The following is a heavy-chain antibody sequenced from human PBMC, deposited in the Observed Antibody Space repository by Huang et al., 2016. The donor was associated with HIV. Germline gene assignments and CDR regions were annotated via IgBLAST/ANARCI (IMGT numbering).Heavy chain of an antibody. D-gene: IGHD4-4*01. Sequence: QVQLVQSGGEVMQPGASVRVSCKASGYDFGSYGMSWGRQAPGQGLGGRGWIGRDSRDKSSAQKFQGRVTMTTDTATTTTYMELRSLRSDDTAMYYCARDPYYSNRWKRNDASFLWGQGTMITVSS. V-gene: IGHV1-18*01. CDR1: GYDFGSYG. CDR3: ARDPYYSNRWKRNDASFL. CDR2: IGRDSRDK. J-gene: IGHJ3*01.